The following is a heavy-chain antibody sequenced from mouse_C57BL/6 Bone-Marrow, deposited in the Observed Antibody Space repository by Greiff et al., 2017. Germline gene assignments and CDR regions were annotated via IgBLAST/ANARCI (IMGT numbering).Heavy chain of an antibody. CDR3: ARRGATVVAPAMDY. CDR2: INPSNGGT. Sequence: QVQLPPSGTELVKPGASVQLFFKASCYTFTSYWVHWVEQKPGQGLEWIGNINPSNGGTNYNEKFKSKATLTVDKSSSTAYMQRSSLTSEDSAVYYCARRGATVVAPAMDYWGQGTSVTVSS. D-gene: IGHD1-1*01. CDR1: CYTFTSYW. J-gene: IGHJ4*01. V-gene: IGHV1-53*01.